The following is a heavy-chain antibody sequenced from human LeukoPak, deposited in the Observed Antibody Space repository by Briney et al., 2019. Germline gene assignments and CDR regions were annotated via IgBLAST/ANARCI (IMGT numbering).Heavy chain of an antibody. J-gene: IGHJ3*02. D-gene: IGHD5-12*01. CDR2: IYRSGTT. V-gene: IGHV4-4*02. CDR1: GGSFSSTNW. Sequence: SETLSLTCTVCGGSFSSTNWWSWVRQPPGKGLEWIGEIYRSGTTNYKPSLKSRVTISLDKSRNHFSLKLTSVTAADSAVYYCAREIVAVLGVSFDIWGQGTMVTVSS. CDR3: AREIVAVLGVSFDI.